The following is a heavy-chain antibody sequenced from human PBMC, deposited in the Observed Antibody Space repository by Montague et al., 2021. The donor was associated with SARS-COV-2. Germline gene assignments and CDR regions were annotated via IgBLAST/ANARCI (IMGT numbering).Heavy chain of an antibody. V-gene: IGHV4-39*07. D-gene: IGHD3-16*01. CDR2: VLYTGTP. J-gene: IGHJ4*02. CDR1: GGFIANSHKY. CDR3: VAGGDSAKAGAY. Sequence: SETLSLTCTVSGGFIANSHKYWGWVRQPPGKGLEWIGSVLYTGTPYDHPSLTARVTISLDTSKNQFSLKMYSVTAADTATYFCVAGGDSAKAGAYWGQGTLVTVSS.